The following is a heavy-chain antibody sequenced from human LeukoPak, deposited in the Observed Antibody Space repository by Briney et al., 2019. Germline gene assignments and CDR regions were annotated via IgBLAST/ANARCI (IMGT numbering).Heavy chain of an antibody. CDR1: GFTFSSYA. V-gene: IGHV3-23*01. CDR2: ISGSGGST. CDR3: AKDVIPGYSSSYYFDY. D-gene: IGHD6-6*01. J-gene: IGHJ4*02. Sequence: PGGSLRLSCAASGFTFSSYAMSWVRQAPGKGLEWVSAISGSGGSTYYADSVKGRFTISRDNSKNTLYLQMNSLRAEDTAVYYCAKDVIPGYSSSYYFDYWGQGTLVTVSS.